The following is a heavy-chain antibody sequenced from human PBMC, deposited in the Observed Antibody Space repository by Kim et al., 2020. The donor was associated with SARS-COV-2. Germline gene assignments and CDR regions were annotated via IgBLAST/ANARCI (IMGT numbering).Heavy chain of an antibody. CDR3: ARGSLSHSDYIWGSYRPDYYFDY. J-gene: IGHJ4*02. D-gene: IGHD3-16*02. V-gene: IGHV3-13*01. CDR2: IGTAGDT. CDR1: GFTFSSYD. Sequence: GGSLRLSCAASGFTFSSYDMHWVRQATGKGLEWVSAIGTAGDTYYPGSVKGRFTISRENAKNSLYLQMNSLRAGDTAVYYCARGSLSHSDYIWGSYRPDYYFDYWGQGTLVTVSS.